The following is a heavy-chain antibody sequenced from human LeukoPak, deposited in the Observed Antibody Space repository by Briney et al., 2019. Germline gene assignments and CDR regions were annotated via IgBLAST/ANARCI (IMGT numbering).Heavy chain of an antibody. V-gene: IGHV4-39*02. CDR3: ARDRGISGSYYPFDY. D-gene: IGHD3-10*01. Sequence: PSETLSLTCSVSGGSISSSIYYWGWIRQPPGKGLEWIGNIYYSGSTFYSPSLKSRVTISVDTSKNQFSLKVRSVTAADTAVYFCARDRGISGSYYPFDYWGQGTLVTVSS. J-gene: IGHJ4*02. CDR1: GGSISSSIYY. CDR2: IYYSGST.